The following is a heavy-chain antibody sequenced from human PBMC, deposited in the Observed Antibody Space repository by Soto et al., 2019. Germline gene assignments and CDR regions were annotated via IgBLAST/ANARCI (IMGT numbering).Heavy chain of an antibody. CDR2: IYYSGST. CDR3: AREVGWPAPLDDYYGLDV. D-gene: IGHD1-26*01. CDR1: GGSISSSSYY. Sequence: SETLSLTCTVSGGSISSSSYYWGWIRQPPGKGLEWIGSIYYSGSTYYNPSLKSRVTISVDTSKNQFSLKLSSVTAADTAVYYCAREVGWPAPLDDYYGLDVWGQGTTVTVSS. V-gene: IGHV4-39*02. J-gene: IGHJ6*02.